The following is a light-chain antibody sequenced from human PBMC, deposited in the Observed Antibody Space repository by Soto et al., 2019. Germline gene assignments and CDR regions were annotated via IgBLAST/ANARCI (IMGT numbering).Light chain of an antibody. Sequence: EIVMTLSPATLSVSPGERATLSCRASQSVSSNYLAWYQQKPGQAPRLLIYAASTRATGIPDRFSGSGSGTDFTLTISRLDPEDLAVYYCQQYGSSLPWTFGQGTKVDI. V-gene: IGKV3-20*01. CDR2: AAS. J-gene: IGKJ1*01. CDR3: QQYGSSLPWT. CDR1: QSVSSNY.